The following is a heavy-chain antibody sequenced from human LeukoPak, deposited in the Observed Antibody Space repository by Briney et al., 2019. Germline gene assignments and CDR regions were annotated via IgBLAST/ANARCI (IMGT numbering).Heavy chain of an antibody. D-gene: IGHD3-22*01. CDR1: GFTFSSYW. CDR2: IKQDGSEK. CDR3: ARYDYDSSGYFDY. J-gene: IGHJ4*02. Sequence: GGSLRLSCAASGFTFSSYWMSWVRQAPGKGLEWVANIKQDGSEKYYVDSVKGRFTISRDNAKNSLYLQMNSLRAEDTAVYYCARYDYDSSGYFDYWGQGTLVTVSS. V-gene: IGHV3-7*01.